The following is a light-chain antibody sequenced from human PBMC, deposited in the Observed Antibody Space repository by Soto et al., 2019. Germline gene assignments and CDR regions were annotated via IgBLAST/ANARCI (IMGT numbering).Light chain of an antibody. V-gene: IGLV2-14*01. CDR2: EVS. Sequence: QSALTQPASVSGSPGQSITISCTGTSSDVGGYNYVSWYQQHPGKAPKLMIYEVSNRPSGVSNRFSGSKSGNTASLTISGLQAEDEADYYCSSYTTIMVVFGGGTKVTVL. CDR3: SSYTTIMVV. CDR1: SSDVGGYNY. J-gene: IGLJ2*01.